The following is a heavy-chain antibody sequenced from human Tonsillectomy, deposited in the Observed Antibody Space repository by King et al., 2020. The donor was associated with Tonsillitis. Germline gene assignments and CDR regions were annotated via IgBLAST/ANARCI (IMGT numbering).Heavy chain of an antibody. CDR3: AKDAYGGNYKGLFDY. CDR1: GFTFSSYG. D-gene: IGHD4-23*01. J-gene: IGHJ4*02. V-gene: IGHV3-30*18. Sequence: VQLVESGGGVVQPGRSLRLSCAASGFTFSSYGMHWVRQAPGKGLEWVAVISYDGSNKYYAASVKGRFTISRDNSKNTLYLQMNSLRAEDTAVYYCAKDAYGGNYKGLFDYWGQGTLVTVSS. CDR2: ISYDGSNK.